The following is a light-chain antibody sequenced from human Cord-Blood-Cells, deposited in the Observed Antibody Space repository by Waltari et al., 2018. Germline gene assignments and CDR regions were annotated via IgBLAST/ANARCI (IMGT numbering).Light chain of an antibody. V-gene: IGKV4-1*01. CDR2: WAS. CDR3: QQYYSTPYT. J-gene: IGKJ2*01. CDR1: QSVLYSSNNKNY. Sequence: DIVMTQPPHSLAVSLGERATINCKSNQSVLYSSNNKNYLAWYQQKPGQPPKLLIYWASTRESGVPDRFSGSGSGTDFTLTISSLQAEDVAVYYCQQYYSTPYTFGQGTKLEIK.